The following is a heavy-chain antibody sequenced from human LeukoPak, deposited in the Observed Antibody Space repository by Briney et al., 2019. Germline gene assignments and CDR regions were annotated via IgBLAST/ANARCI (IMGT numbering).Heavy chain of an antibody. J-gene: IGHJ1*01. CDR2: IIPIFGTA. CDR1: GGTFSSYA. CDR3: ARETITSIFGVVISGIQH. D-gene: IGHD3-3*01. Sequence: GASVKVSCKASGGTFSSYAISWVRQAPGQGLEWMGGIIPIFGTANYAQKFQGRVTITADESTSTAYMELSSLRSEDTAVYYCARETITSIFGVVISGIQHWGQGTLVTVSS. V-gene: IGHV1-69*13.